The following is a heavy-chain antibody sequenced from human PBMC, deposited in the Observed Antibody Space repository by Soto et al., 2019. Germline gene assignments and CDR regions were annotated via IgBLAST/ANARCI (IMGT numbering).Heavy chain of an antibody. Sequence: GGSLRLSCAASGFTFSSYGMHWVRQAPGKGLEWVAVISYDGSNKYYADSVKGRFTISRDNSKNTLYLQMNSLRAEDTAVYYCAKGSQWELLLDDPWGQGTLVTVSS. D-gene: IGHD1-26*01. CDR2: ISYDGSNK. CDR3: AKGSQWELLLDDP. J-gene: IGHJ5*02. V-gene: IGHV3-30*18. CDR1: GFTFSSYG.